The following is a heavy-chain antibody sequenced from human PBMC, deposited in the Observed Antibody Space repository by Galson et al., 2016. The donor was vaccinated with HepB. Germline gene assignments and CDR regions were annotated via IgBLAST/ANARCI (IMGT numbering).Heavy chain of an antibody. CDR3: TVAASYDFWSGYYMLDP. Sequence: SLRLSCAASGFSFSHAWMHWVRQAPRKGLEWVGRIKSKTDGGTTDYAAPVKGRFAISRDNSKDTLYLQMNRLKTEDTGVYYCTVAASYDFWSGYYMLDPWGQGTLVTVSS. V-gene: IGHV3-15*07. CDR2: IKSKTDGGTT. D-gene: IGHD3-3*01. CDR1: GFSFSHAW. J-gene: IGHJ5*02.